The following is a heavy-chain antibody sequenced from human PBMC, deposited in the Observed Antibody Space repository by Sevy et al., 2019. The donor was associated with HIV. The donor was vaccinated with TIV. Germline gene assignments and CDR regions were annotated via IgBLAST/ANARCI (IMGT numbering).Heavy chain of an antibody. Sequence: GGSLRLSCAASGFTFSSYGMHWVRQAPGKGLEWVVVISYDGSNKYYADSVKGRFTISRDNSKNTLYLQMNSLRAEDTAVYYCAKDRDFRDGMDVWGQGTTVTVSS. CDR2: ISYDGSNK. CDR3: AKDRDFRDGMDV. CDR1: GFTFSSYG. J-gene: IGHJ6*02. V-gene: IGHV3-30*18. D-gene: IGHD4-4*01.